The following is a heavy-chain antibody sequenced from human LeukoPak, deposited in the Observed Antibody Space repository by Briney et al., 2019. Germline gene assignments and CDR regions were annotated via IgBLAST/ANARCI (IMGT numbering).Heavy chain of an antibody. CDR2: ISGSGGST. J-gene: IGHJ4*02. CDR1: GFTFSSYA. CDR3: AKRARYYYDSSAQFFDY. Sequence: WGSLRLSCAASGFTFSSYAMSWVRQAPGKGLEWVSAISGSGGSTYYADSVKGRFTISRDNSKNTLYLQMNSLRAEDTAVYYCAKRARYYYDSSAQFFDYWGQGTLVTVSS. V-gene: IGHV3-23*01. D-gene: IGHD3-22*01.